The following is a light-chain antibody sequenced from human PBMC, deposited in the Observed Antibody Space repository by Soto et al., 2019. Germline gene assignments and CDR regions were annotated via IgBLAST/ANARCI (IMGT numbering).Light chain of an antibody. CDR2: AAS. CDR1: QGISNY. CDR3: QQYNSAPLCT. Sequence: DIQMTQSPSSLSASVGDRVTITCRASQGISNYLAWYQQKPGKVPKLLIYAASTLQSGVPSRFSGSGSGTDYTITISSLQPEDVATYYCQQYNSAPLCTFGPGTKVDIK. V-gene: IGKV1-27*01. J-gene: IGKJ3*01.